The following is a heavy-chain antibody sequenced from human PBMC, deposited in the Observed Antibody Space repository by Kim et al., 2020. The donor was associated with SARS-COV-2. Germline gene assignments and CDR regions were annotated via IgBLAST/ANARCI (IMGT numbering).Heavy chain of an antibody. CDR3: AREYYEWTRSENLPPAVAGTGALDY. D-gene: IGHD6-19*01. J-gene: IGHJ4*02. CDR1: GFTFSSYS. V-gene: IGHV3-21*01. CDR2: ISSSSSYI. Sequence: GGSLRLSCAASGFTFSSYSMNWVRQAPGKGLEWVSSISSSSSYIYYADSVKGRFTISRDNAKNSLYLQMNSLRAEDTAVYYCAREYYEWTRSENLPPAVAGTGALDYWGQGTLVTVSS.